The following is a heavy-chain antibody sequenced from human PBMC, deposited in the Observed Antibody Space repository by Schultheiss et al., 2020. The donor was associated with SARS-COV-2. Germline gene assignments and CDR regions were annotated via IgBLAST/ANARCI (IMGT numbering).Heavy chain of an antibody. CDR1: GGSFSGYY. J-gene: IGHJ3*02. Sequence: SETLSLTCAVYGGSFSGYYWSWIRQPPGKGLEWIGEIYHSGSTNYNPSLKSRVTTSLDTSKNQFSLRLSSVTAADTALYYCARIGMVRAVRDAFDTWGQGTMVTVSS. CDR3: ARIGMVRAVRDAFDT. D-gene: IGHD3-10*01. V-gene: IGHV4-34*01. CDR2: IYHSGST.